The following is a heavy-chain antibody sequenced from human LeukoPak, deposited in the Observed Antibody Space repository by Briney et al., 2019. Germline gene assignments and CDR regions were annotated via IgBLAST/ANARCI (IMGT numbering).Heavy chain of an antibody. J-gene: IGHJ5*02. CDR1: GFTFSSYA. V-gene: IGHV3-21*01. CDR2: ISNSGNSI. D-gene: IGHD4-23*01. CDR3: ARGVNYGGNSNWFYP. Sequence: PGGSLRLSCAASGFTFSSYAMNWVRQAPGKGLEWVPSISNSGNSIYYGDPVKGRFTISRDNAKNSLYLQMNSLRAEDTALYYCARGVNYGGNSNWFYPWGQGTLVTVSS.